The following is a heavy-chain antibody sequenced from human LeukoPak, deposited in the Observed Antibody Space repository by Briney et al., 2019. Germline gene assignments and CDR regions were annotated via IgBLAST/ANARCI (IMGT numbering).Heavy chain of an antibody. Sequence: SVKVSCKASGGTFSSYAISWVRQAPGQGLEWMGRIITILGIANYAQKFQGRVTITADKSTSTAYMELSSLRSEDTAVYYCARTSFHYSYGYGGGLYFDYWGQGTLVTVPS. CDR1: GGTFSSYA. D-gene: IGHD5-18*01. J-gene: IGHJ4*02. V-gene: IGHV1-69*04. CDR3: ARTSFHYSYGYGGGLYFDY. CDR2: IITILGIA.